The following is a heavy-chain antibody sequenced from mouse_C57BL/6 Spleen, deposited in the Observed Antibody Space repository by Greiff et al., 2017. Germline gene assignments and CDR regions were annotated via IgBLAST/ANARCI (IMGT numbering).Heavy chain of an antibody. CDR1: GYTFTSYW. J-gene: IGHJ2*01. V-gene: IGHV1-52*01. Sequence: QVQLQQPGAELVRPGSSVKLSCKASGYTFTSYWMHWVKQRPLPGLEWIGNIDPSDSEPHYNQKFKDKATLTVDKSSSTAYMQLSSLTSEDSAVYYCARNYGRFDYWGQGTTLTVSS. CDR2: IDPSDSEP. D-gene: IGHD1-2*01. CDR3: ARNYGRFDY.